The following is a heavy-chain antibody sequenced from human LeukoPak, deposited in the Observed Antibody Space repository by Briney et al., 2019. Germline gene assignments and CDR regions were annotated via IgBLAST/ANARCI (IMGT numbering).Heavy chain of an antibody. V-gene: IGHV4-61*01. D-gene: IGHD3-3*01. CDR3: ARALFGVVPRRIYYFDY. J-gene: IGHJ4*02. Sequence: PSETLSLTCTVSGGSVSSGSYYWSWIRQPPGEGLDWIGYVYYSGSINYNPSLKSRVTISVDAPKNQFSLKLSSVTAADTAVYYCARALFGVVPRRIYYFDYWGQGTLVTVSS. CDR2: VYYSGSI. CDR1: GGSVSSGSYY.